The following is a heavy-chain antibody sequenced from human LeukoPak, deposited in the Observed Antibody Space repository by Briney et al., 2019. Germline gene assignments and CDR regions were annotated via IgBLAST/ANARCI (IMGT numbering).Heavy chain of an antibody. CDR1: GGSINTYY. D-gene: IGHD2-2*01. V-gene: IGHV4-59*01. CDR2: IYYSGTT. CDR3: ARGPSTIWFDP. J-gene: IGHJ5*02. Sequence: PSETLSLTCTVSGGSINTYYWSWIRQPPGKGLEWIGYIYYSGTTDYNPSLKSRVTISVDTSKNQFPLNLTSVTAADTAVYYCARGPSTIWFDPWGQGTLVTVSS.